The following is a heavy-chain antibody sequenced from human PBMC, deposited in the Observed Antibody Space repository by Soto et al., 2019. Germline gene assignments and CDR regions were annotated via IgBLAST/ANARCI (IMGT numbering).Heavy chain of an antibody. CDR3: ARDGYSYALDV. CDR1: GFTFSGPW. CDR2: IRQDGSEK. Sequence: EVQLVESGGGLVQPGDSLRLSCAASGFTFSGPWMSWVRQAPGKGLEWVAKIRQDGSEKYYVDSVRGRFTISRDNAKSSLYLHMNSLRADDTAVYYCARDGYSYALDVWGQGTTVTVSS. J-gene: IGHJ6*02. V-gene: IGHV3-7*01.